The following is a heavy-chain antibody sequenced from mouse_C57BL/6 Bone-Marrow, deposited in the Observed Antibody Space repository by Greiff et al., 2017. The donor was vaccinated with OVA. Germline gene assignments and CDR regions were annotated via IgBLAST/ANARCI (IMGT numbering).Heavy chain of an antibody. CDR3: ARPLFYGSSYVYVDY. Sequence: QVQLQQSGAELARPGASVKLSCKASGYTFTSYGISWVKQRTGQGLEWIGEIYPRSGNTYYNEKFKGKATLTADKSSSTAYMELRSLTSEDSAVYFCARPLFYGSSYVYVDYWGQGTTLPVSS. D-gene: IGHD1-1*01. CDR1: GYTFTSYG. CDR2: IYPRSGNT. J-gene: IGHJ2*01. V-gene: IGHV1-81*01.